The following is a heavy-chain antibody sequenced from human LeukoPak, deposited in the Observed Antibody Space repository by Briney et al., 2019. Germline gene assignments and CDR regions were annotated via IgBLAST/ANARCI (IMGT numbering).Heavy chain of an antibody. CDR3: ARRRLYSSSWYKGLWHMDV. J-gene: IGHJ6*03. CDR2: INHSGST. CDR1: GGSFSGYY. D-gene: IGHD6-13*01. Sequence: PSETLSLTCAVYGGSFSGYYWSWIRQPPGKGLEWIGEINHSGSTNYNPSLKSRVTISVDTSKNQFSLKLSSVTAADTAVYYCARRRLYSSSWYKGLWHMDVWGKGTTVTVSS. V-gene: IGHV4-34*01.